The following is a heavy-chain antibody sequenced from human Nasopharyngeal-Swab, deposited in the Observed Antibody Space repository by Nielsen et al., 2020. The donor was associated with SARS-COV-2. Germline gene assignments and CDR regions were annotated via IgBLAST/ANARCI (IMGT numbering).Heavy chain of an antibody. J-gene: IGHJ4*02. V-gene: IGHV3-15*01. Sequence: GLEGGGRIKSKTDGGTTDYAAPVKGRFTISRDDSKNTLYLQMNSLKTEDTAVYYCTTDLMYCSSTSCYSFDYWGQGTLVTVSS. CDR2: IKSKTDGGTT. CDR3: TTDLMYCSSTSCYSFDY. D-gene: IGHD2-2*01.